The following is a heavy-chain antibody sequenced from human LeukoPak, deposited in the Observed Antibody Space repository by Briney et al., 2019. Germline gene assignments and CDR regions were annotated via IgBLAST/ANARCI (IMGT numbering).Heavy chain of an antibody. Sequence: ASVKVSCKASGYTFTGYYMHWVRRAPGQGLEWMGWINPNSGGTNYAQKFQGWVTMTTDTSTSTAYMELRSLRSDDTAMYYCARDPNRYAAAHAFEYWGQGTLVTVSS. V-gene: IGHV1-2*04. CDR2: INPNSGGT. D-gene: IGHD6-13*01. J-gene: IGHJ4*02. CDR1: GYTFTGYY. CDR3: ARDPNRYAAAHAFEY.